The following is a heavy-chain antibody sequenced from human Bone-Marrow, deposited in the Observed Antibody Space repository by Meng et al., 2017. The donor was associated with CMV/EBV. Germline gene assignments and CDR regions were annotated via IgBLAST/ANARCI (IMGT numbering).Heavy chain of an antibody. J-gene: IGHJ6*02. D-gene: IGHD2-2*01. Sequence: GESLKISCAASGFTFSSYSMNWVRQAPGKGLQWVSYISSSSSTIYFADSVKGRFTISRDNAKNSLYLQMNSLRAEDTAVYYCAREGIVVVPAAITHASSYYYYGMDVWGQGTTVTVYS. CDR3: AREGIVVVPAAITHASSYYYYGMDV. V-gene: IGHV3-48*04. CDR2: ISSSSSTI. CDR1: GFTFSSYS.